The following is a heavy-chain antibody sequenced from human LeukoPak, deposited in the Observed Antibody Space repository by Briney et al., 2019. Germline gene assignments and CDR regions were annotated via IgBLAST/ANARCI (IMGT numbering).Heavy chain of an antibody. V-gene: IGHV4-39*01. CDR3: ARLEMATINFDY. D-gene: IGHD5-24*01. Sequence: SETLSLTCTVSGGSITSSSYYWDWIRQPPGKGLEWIGSIYYSGSTYYNPSLKSRVTISVDTSKNQFSLKLSSVTAADTAVYYCARLEMATINFDYWGQGTLVTVSS. CDR2: IYYSGST. J-gene: IGHJ4*02. CDR1: GGSITSSSYY.